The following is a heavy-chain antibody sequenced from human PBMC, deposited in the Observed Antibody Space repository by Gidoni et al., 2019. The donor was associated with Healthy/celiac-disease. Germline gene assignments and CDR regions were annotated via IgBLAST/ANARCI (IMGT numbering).Heavy chain of an antibody. J-gene: IGHJ4*02. Sequence: EVQLVESGGGLVQPGRSLRLSCTASGFPFGDYAMSWVRQAPGKGLEWVGFIRSKAYGGTTEYAASVKGRFTISRDDSKSIAYLQMNSLKTEDTAVYYCTRAMDPYYYDSSGSGFDYWGQGTLVTVSS. CDR1: GFPFGDYA. CDR3: TRAMDPYYYDSSGSGFDY. D-gene: IGHD3-22*01. CDR2: IRSKAYGGTT. V-gene: IGHV3-49*04.